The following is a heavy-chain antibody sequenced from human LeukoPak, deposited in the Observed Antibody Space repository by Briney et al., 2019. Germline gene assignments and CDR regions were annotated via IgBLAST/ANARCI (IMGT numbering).Heavy chain of an antibody. CDR3: ARGHPEGVGAFDI. CDR1: GGTFSSYA. Sequence: ASVKVSCKASGGTFSSYAISWVRQAPGQGLEWMGRIIPILGIANYAQKFQGRVTITADKSTSTAYMELSSLRSEDTAVYYRARGHPEGVGAFDIWGQGTMVTVSS. J-gene: IGHJ3*02. V-gene: IGHV1-69*04. D-gene: IGHD3-10*01. CDR2: IIPILGIA.